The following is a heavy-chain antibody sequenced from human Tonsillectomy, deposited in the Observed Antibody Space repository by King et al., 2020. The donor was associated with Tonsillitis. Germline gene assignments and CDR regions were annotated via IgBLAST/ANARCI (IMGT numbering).Heavy chain of an antibody. D-gene: IGHD1-26*01. CDR2: TYYRSRWYN. V-gene: IGHV6-1*01. CDR3: ARDRSPWVGGTTWFDP. CDR1: GDSVSNNSAA. Sequence: HVQLQESGPGLMKPSQTLSLTCAISGDSVSNNSAAWNWLRQSPSRGLEWLGRTYYRSRWYNDYAFSVRKRITIHPDTSKNQFSLQLHSVTPGDTAVDYWARDRSPWVGGTTWFDPWGPGTLVTVSS. J-gene: IGHJ5*02.